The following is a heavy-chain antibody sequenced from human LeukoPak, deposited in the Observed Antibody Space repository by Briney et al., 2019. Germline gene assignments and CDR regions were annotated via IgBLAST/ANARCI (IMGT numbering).Heavy chain of an antibody. CDR2: IYYSGST. CDR3: ARLEVGLPFDY. CDR1: GVSISSSSYY. V-gene: IGHV4-39*01. D-gene: IGHD2-2*01. Sequence: SETLSLTCTVSGVSISSSSYYWGWIRQPPGKGLEWIGSIYYSGSTYYNPSLKSRVTISVDTSKNQFSLKLSSVTAADTAVYYCARLEVGLPFDYWGQGTLVTVSS. J-gene: IGHJ4*02.